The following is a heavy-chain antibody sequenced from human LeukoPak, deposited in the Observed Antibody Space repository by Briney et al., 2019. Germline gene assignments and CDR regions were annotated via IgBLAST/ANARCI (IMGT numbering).Heavy chain of an antibody. CDR2: IHTSGGT. J-gene: IGHJ4*02. D-gene: IGHD3-10*01. CDR1: GDSFGGYY. Sequence: SETLSLTCTVSGDSFGGYYWTWIRQPPGKGLEWIGYIHTSGGTNYNPSLKSRVTMSVDTSKNQFSLKLTSVTAADTAVYFCARQAYYSPSGSWTGFDFWRQGTLASVSS. V-gene: IGHV4-4*09. CDR3: ARQAYYSPSGSWTGFDF.